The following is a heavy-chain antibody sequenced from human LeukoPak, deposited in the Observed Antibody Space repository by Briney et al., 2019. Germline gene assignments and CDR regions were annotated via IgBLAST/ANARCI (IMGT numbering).Heavy chain of an antibody. D-gene: IGHD2-15*01. CDR3: ARRPRYCSGGSCYLAAFYFDY. CDR2: INPSGGST. J-gene: IGHJ4*02. CDR1: GYTFTSYY. Sequence: ASVNVSCKASGYTFTSYYMHWVRQAPGQGLERMGIINPSGGSTSYAQKFQGRVTMTRDTSTSTVYMELSSLRSEDTAVYYCARRPRYCSGGSCYLAAFYFDYWGQGTLVTVSS. V-gene: IGHV1-46*01.